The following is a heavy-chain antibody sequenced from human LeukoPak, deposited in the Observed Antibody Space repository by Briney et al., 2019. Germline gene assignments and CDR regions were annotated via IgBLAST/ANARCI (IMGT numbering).Heavy chain of an antibody. J-gene: IGHJ2*01. CDR3: ARYGAAAGTRGWYFDL. Sequence: SETLSLTCAVSGGSISSGGYSWSWIRQPPGKGLEWIGYIYHSGSTYYNPSLKSRVTISVDRSKNQSSLKLTSVTAADTAVYYCARYGAAAGTRGWYFDLWGRGTLVTVSS. CDR1: GGSISSGGYS. V-gene: IGHV4-30-2*01. D-gene: IGHD6-13*01. CDR2: IYHSGST.